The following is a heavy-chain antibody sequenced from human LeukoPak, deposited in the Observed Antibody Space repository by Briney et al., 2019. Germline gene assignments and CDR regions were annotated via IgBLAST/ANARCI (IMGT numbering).Heavy chain of an antibody. Sequence: GEPLKISCKGSGYSFTNYWIGWVRQMPGKGLEWMGIIYPGDSDTRYSPSFQGQVTISADKSISTAYLQWSSLKASDTALYYCARVGSSGRNWFDPWGQGTLVTVSS. CDR3: ARVGSSGRNWFDP. V-gene: IGHV5-51*01. J-gene: IGHJ5*02. CDR2: IYPGDSDT. D-gene: IGHD1-26*01. CDR1: GYSFTNYW.